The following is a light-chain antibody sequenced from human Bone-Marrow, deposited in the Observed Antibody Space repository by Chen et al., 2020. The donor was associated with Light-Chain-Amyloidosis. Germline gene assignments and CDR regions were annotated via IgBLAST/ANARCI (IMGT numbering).Light chain of an antibody. CDR3: QSADSSGTYDVI. Sequence: SYALTPPPSVSVSPGQTARITCSGDDLPTKYAYWYQQKPGQAPVLVIHRDTERPSGISERFSGSSSGTTATLTISGVKAEDEADYHCQSADSSGTYDVIFGGGTKLTV. CDR2: RDT. CDR1: DLPTKY. J-gene: IGLJ2*01. V-gene: IGLV3-25*03.